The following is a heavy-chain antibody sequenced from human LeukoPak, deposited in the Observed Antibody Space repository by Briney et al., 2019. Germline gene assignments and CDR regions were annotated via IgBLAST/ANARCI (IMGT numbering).Heavy chain of an antibody. CDR2: IYYSGST. V-gene: IGHV4-39*01. CDR3: ARPTGGFGEKFLNWFDP. Sequence: PSETLSLTCTVSGGSISSSSYYWGWIRQPLGKGLEWIGSIYYSGSTYYNPSLKSRVTISVDTSKNQFSLKLSSVTAADTAVYYCARPTGGFGEKFLNWFDPWGQGTLVTVSS. J-gene: IGHJ5*02. CDR1: GGSISSSSYY. D-gene: IGHD3-10*01.